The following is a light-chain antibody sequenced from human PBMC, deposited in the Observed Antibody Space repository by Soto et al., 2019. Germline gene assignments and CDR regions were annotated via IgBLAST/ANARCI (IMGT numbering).Light chain of an antibody. J-gene: IGKJ3*01. CDR3: QQYYSAPFT. CDR1: QNVLYRSSNKNL. CDR2: WAS. V-gene: IGKV4-1*01. Sequence: DIVMTQSPDSLAVSLGERATINCKSSQNVLYRSSNKNLLAWYQQKPGQPPKLLISWASTRESGVPDRFSGSGSGKDFTLTISSLQAEDVAVYYCQQYYSAPFTFGPGTKVDIK.